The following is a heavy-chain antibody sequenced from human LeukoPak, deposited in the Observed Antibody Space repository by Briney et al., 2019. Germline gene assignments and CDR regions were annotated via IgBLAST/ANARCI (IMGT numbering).Heavy chain of an antibody. CDR3: AKGSGSSYIGRNYFDY. J-gene: IGHJ4*02. V-gene: IGHV3-23*01. CDR2: ISGSGDST. Sequence: GGSLRLSCAASGFTFSNYAMRWVRQAPGKGLEWVSGISGSGDSTYYADSVKGRFTISRDNSKNTLYLQMNSLRPEDTAVYYCAKGSGSSYIGRNYFDYWGQGTLVTFSS. CDR1: GFTFSNYA. D-gene: IGHD1-26*01.